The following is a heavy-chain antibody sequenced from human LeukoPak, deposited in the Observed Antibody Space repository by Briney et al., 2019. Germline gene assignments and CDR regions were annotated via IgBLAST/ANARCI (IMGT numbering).Heavy chain of an antibody. D-gene: IGHD3-16*01. CDR2: IYYSGST. V-gene: IGHV4-31*03. Sequence: PSQTLSLTCTVSGGSISSGGYYWSWIRQHPGKGLEWIGYIYYSGSTYYNPSLKSRVTISVDTSKNQFSLKLSSVAAADTAVYYCARGRGGGLLQSERWFDPWGQGTLVTVSS. CDR3: ARGRGGGLLQSERWFDP. CDR1: GGSISSGGYY. J-gene: IGHJ5*02.